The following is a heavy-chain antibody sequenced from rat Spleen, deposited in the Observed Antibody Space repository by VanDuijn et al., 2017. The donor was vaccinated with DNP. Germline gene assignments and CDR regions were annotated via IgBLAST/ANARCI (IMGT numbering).Heavy chain of an antibody. V-gene: IGHV5-27*01. CDR3: TRERQYMFDY. Sequence: EVQLVESGGGLVQPGRSLKLSCVASGFTFSSYDMAWVRQAPTKGLEWVASINTSGGSSYYRDSVKSRFTVSRDNAKSTLYLQMNSLKSEDSATYYCTRERQYMFDYWGQGVMVTVSS. CDR2: INTSGGSS. D-gene: IGHD1-9*01. CDR1: GFTFSSYD. J-gene: IGHJ2*01.